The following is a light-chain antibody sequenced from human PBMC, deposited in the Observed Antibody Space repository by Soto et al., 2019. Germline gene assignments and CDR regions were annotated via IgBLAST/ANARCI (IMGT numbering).Light chain of an antibody. J-gene: IGKJ1*01. Sequence: EIQMTQAPSTLSASVGDRSTITCLASQSISYWLAWYQQKPGKAPTLLIYDAYTLESGVTSRFSGSGFGTDFTLTISTLQPEDFGTYYCQQYNSYSWTFGQGTKVEIK. CDR1: QSISYW. CDR3: QQYNSYSWT. V-gene: IGKV1-5*01. CDR2: DAY.